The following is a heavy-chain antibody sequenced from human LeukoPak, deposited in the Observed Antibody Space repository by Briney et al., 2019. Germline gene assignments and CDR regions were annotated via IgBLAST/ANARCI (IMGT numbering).Heavy chain of an antibody. V-gene: IGHV3-11*01. CDR3: ARGEDGYSPTHFDY. CDR2: ISSSSTI. J-gene: IGHJ4*02. CDR1: GFTFSDYY. Sequence: PGGSLRLSCAASGFTFSDYYMSWIRQAPGKGLEWVSYISSSSTIYYADSVRGRFTISRDNAKNSLYLQMNSLRAEDTAVYYCARGEDGYSPTHFDYWGQGTLVTVSS. D-gene: IGHD5-24*01.